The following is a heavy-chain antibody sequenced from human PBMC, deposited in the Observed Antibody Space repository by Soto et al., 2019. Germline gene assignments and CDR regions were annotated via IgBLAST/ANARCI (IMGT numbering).Heavy chain of an antibody. CDR2: ISGSGGST. J-gene: IGHJ6*03. CDR3: AKGAAPSMFGYYYYMDV. D-gene: IGHD3-10*02. V-gene: IGHV3-23*01. Sequence: GGSLRLSCAASGFTFSSYAMSWVRQAPGKGLEWVSAISGSGGSTYYADSVKGRFTISRDNSKNTLYLQMNSLRAEDTAVYYCAKGAAPSMFGYYYYMDVWGKGTTVTVSS. CDR1: GFTFSSYA.